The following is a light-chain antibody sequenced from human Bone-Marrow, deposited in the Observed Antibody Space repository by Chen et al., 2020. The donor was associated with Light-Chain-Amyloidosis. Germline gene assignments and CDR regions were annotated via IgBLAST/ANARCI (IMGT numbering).Light chain of an antibody. J-gene: IGLJ3*02. CDR2: EDD. CDR3: QSYQGSSQGV. CDR1: SGSIANNY. V-gene: IGLV6-57*01. Sequence: NFMLTQPHSVSESPGKTVIISCTRRSGSIANNYVQWYQQRPGSSPTTVIYEDDQRPSGVPDRYSGSIDRSSNSASLTISGLKTEDEADYYCQSYQGSSQGVFGGGTKLTVL.